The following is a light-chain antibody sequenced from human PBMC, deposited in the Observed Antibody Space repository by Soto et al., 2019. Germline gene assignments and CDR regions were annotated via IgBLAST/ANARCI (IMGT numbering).Light chain of an antibody. CDR1: QSVSTN. CDR3: LQYNDWPRT. CDR2: GAS. J-gene: IGKJ1*01. V-gene: IGKV3-15*01. Sequence: IMMTQSPDTLSVSPGERVTLSCRASQSVSTNLAWYQHKPGQAPRLLIYGASTGASGIPVRFSGSGSGTEFTLTISSLQPKDFAVYYCLQYNDWPRTFGQGTKVDIK.